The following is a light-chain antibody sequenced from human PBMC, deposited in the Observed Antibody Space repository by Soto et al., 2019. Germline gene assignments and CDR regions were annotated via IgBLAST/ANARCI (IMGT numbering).Light chain of an antibody. J-gene: IGLJ2*01. CDR1: SSDVGIFNY. CDR2: EVN. V-gene: IGLV2-8*01. CDR3: SSYTTSTTQV. Sequence: QSALTQPPSASGSPGQSVTISCTGTSSDVGIFNYVSWYQQHPDQAPKLLIFEVNKRPSGVPDRFSASKSGNTASLTVSGLQAEDEADYYCSSYTTSTTQVFGGGTKLTVL.